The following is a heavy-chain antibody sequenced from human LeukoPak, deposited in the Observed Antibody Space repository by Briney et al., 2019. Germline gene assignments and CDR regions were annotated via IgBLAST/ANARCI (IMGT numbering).Heavy chain of an antibody. CDR3: ASEMYYYDSSGYSLDDY. J-gene: IGHJ4*02. V-gene: IGHV4-39*07. D-gene: IGHD3-22*01. CDR1: GGSISSSSYY. CDR2: IYYSGST. Sequence: PSETLSLTCTVSGGSISSSSYYWGWIRQPPGKGLEWIGSIYYSGSTYYNPSLKSRVTISVDTSKNQFSLKLSSVTAADTAVYYCASEMYYYDSSGYSLDDYWGQGTLVTVSS.